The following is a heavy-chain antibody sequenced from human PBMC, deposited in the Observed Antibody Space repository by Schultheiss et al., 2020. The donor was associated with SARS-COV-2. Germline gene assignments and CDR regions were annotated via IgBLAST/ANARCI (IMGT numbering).Heavy chain of an antibody. J-gene: IGHJ4*02. CDR3: ARVGVYYDYVWGSYPLGLDY. CDR1: GGSFSGYY. Sequence: SETLSLTCAVYGGSFSGYYWSWIRQPPGKGLEWIGEINHSGSTNYNPSLKSRVTISVDTSKNQFSLKLISVTAADTAVYYCARVGVYYDYVWGSYPLGLDYWGQGTLVTVSS. V-gene: IGHV4-34*01. D-gene: IGHD3-16*02. CDR2: INHSGST.